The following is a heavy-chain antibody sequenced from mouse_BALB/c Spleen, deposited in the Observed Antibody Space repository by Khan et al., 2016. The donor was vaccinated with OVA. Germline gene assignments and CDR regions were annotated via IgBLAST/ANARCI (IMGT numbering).Heavy chain of an antibody. D-gene: IGHD2-13*01. CDR1: GYTFSSYW. CDR2: ILPGSVST. Sequence: QVRLQQSGAELMKPGASVKISCKATGYTFSSYWIEWVKQRPGHGLEWIGDILPGSVSTNYNERFKGKATFTADTSSNTAYMQLSSLTSEDSADYYGARGGDGGCAYWGQGTRVTVSA. J-gene: IGHJ3*01. CDR3: ARGGDGGCAY. V-gene: IGHV1-9*01.